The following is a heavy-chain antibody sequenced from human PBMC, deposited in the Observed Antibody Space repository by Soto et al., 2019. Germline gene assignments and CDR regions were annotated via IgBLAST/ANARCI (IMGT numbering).Heavy chain of an antibody. Sequence: SETLSLTCAVSGGSISSSNWWSWVRQPPGKGLEWIAEIYHSGSTNYNSSLKSRVTISVDTSKNQFSLKLSSVTAADTAVYYCARTYYYDSSGYPPLYGMDVWGQGTTVTVSS. D-gene: IGHD3-22*01. V-gene: IGHV4-4*02. J-gene: IGHJ6*02. CDR3: ARTYYYDSSGYPPLYGMDV. CDR2: IYHSGST. CDR1: GGSISSSNW.